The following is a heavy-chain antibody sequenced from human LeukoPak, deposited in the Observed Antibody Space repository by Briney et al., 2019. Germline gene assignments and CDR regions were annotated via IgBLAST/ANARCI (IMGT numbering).Heavy chain of an antibody. CDR3: LSGSGH. V-gene: IGHV3-43*02. D-gene: IGHD3-10*01. CDR2: ISGDGGST. CDR1: GFTFDDYA. Sequence: GGSLRLSCAASGFTFDDYAMHWVRQAPGKGLEWVSLISGDGGSTYYADSVKGRFTISRDNSKNSLYLQMNILRAEDTAVFYCLSGSGHCGQGALVTVSS. J-gene: IGHJ4*02.